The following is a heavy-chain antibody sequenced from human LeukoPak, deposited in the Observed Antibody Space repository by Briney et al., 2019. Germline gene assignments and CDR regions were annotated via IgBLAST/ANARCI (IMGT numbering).Heavy chain of an antibody. D-gene: IGHD3-22*01. J-gene: IGHJ4*02. CDR2: INPSGGRT. Sequence: ASGKVSCKASGYTFTSYYMHWVRQAPGQGDGWRGIINPSGGRTSYEQKFQGRVTMTRDMSTSTVYMELSSLRSEDTAVYYCARGVVGGQWLLYYFDYWGQGTLVTVSS. V-gene: IGHV1-46*01. CDR1: GYTFTSYY. CDR3: ARGVVGGQWLLYYFDY.